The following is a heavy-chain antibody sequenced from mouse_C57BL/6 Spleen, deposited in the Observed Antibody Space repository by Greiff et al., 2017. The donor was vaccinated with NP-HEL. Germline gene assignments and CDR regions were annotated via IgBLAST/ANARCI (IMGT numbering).Heavy chain of an antibody. D-gene: IGHD3-2*02. V-gene: IGHV1-62-2*01. Sequence: QVQLQQSGAELVKPGASVKLSCKASGYTFTEYTIHWVKQRSGQGLEWIWWFYPGRGSIKYNEKLKDNATLTSDKSSSTVYMELIRLTSEDSAVYFCARHEDIDSSGLSWFAYWGQGTLVTVSA. J-gene: IGHJ3*01. CDR1: GYTFTEYT. CDR2: FYPGRGSI. CDR3: ARHEDIDSSGLSWFAY.